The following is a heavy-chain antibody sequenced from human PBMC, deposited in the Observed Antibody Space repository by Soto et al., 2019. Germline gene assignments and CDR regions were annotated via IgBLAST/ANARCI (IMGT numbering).Heavy chain of an antibody. CDR3: AKGYCSGGSCYFYYGLDV. CDR1: GYSFTTNW. D-gene: IGHD2-15*01. J-gene: IGHJ6*02. CDR2: IYPGDSAT. Sequence: PGESLKISCQGSGYSFTTNWIAWVRQMPGKGLEWMGVIYPGDSATRYSPSFQGQVTISADKSTRTAHLQWSSLKASDTAMYYCAKGYCSGGSCYFYYGLDVWGQGTTVTVSS. V-gene: IGHV5-51*01.